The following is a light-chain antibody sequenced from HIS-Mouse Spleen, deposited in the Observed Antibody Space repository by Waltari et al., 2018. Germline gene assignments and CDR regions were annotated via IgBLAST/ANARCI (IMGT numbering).Light chain of an antibody. CDR3: QQSYSTPRT. J-gene: IGKJ1*01. CDR1: KSISSY. Sequence: DIQMTQSQSSLSASVGDRVTITCRSSKSISSYLNWYQQKPGKAPKLLIYAASSLQSGVPSRFSGSGSGTDFTLTISSLQPEDFATYYCQQSYSTPRTFGQGTKVEIK. V-gene: IGKV1-39*01. CDR2: AAS.